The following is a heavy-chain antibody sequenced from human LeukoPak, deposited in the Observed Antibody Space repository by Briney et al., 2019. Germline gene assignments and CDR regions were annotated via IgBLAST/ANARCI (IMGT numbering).Heavy chain of an antibody. CDR2: IYAGDSDT. D-gene: IGHD3-22*01. Sequence: GEPLKFSLKASGYSFTGYWSAGVGKMPGKGLAWLGIIYAGDSDTRYSPSVQGQVTISADKSISTAYLQLISLKASDTGMYYCARLVALVDSSGPFDYWGQGTLVTVSS. J-gene: IGHJ4*02. CDR1: GYSFTGYW. CDR3: ARLVALVDSSGPFDY. V-gene: IGHV5-51*01.